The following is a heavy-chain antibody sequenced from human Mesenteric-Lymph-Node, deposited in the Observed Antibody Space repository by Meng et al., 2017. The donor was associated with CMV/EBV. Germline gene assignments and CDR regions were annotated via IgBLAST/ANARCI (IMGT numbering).Heavy chain of an antibody. D-gene: IGHD3-10*01. Sequence: KASGGTFSSYAISWVRQAPGQGLEWMGRIIPILGIANYEQKFQGRVTITADKSTSTAYMELSSLRSEDTAVYYCASSSGSYWGAFDYWGQGTLVTVSS. CDR2: IIPILGIA. CDR3: ASSSGSYWGAFDY. V-gene: IGHV1-69*04. J-gene: IGHJ4*02. CDR1: GGTFSSYA.